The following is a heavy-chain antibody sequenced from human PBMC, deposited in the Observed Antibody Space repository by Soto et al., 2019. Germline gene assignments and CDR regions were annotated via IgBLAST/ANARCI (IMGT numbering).Heavy chain of an antibody. D-gene: IGHD1-26*01. CDR1: GGSISSSSYY. V-gene: IGHV4-39*01. Sequence: PSETLSLTCTVSGGSISSSSYYWGWIRKPPGKGLEWMGSIYYSGSTYYKPSLKSRVTLSVDTSKNQFSLKLSYVTAAETAVYYCARQRGSYRLDEFDYWGQGTLVTVSS. J-gene: IGHJ4*02. CDR3: ARQRGSYRLDEFDY. CDR2: IYYSGST.